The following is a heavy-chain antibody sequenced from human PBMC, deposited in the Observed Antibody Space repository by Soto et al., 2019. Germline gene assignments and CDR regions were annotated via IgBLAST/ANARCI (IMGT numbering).Heavy chain of an antibody. CDR1: GFTFRNYW. CDR3: ARDQSYYGSGSYYYFDY. D-gene: IGHD3-10*01. J-gene: IGHJ4*02. Sequence: SLRLSCAASGFTFRNYWMSWVRQAPGKGLEWVAHMSADGTVKYTVDSVKGRFTISRDNAQSSVYLQMNSLRAEDTAVYFCARDQSYYGSGSYYYFDYWGQGTLVTVSS. V-gene: IGHV3-7*01. CDR2: MSADGTVK.